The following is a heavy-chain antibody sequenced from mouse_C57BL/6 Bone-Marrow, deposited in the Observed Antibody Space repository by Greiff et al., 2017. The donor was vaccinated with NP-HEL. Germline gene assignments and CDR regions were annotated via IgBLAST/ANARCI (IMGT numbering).Heavy chain of an antibody. CDR3: ASHYDYGGFAY. CDR1: GFTFSSYT. CDR2: ISGGGGNT. V-gene: IGHV5-9*01. D-gene: IGHD2-4*01. Sequence: EVKVVESGGGLVKPGGSLKLSCAASGFTFSSYTMSWVRQTPEKRLEWVATISGGGGNTYYPDRVKGRFTIYRDNAKNTLYLKMSSRRSEDTALYYCASHYDYGGFAYWGQGTLVTVSA. J-gene: IGHJ3*01.